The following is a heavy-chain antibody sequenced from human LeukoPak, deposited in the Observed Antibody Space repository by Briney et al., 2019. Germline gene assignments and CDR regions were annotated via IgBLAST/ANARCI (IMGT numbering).Heavy chain of an antibody. CDR3: ATRGSDFWSGFDG. J-gene: IGHJ4*02. CDR2: FDPENAEI. D-gene: IGHD3-3*01. V-gene: IGHV1-24*01. CDR1: GNTLRELP. Sequence: ASVKVSCKLSGNTLRELPIQWVRQAGGKGLEWMAGFDPENAEIVYAQKFQGRVTMTEDTSTNTAYMELTSLTSDDTAVYYCATRGSDFWSGFDGWGQGTQVTVSS.